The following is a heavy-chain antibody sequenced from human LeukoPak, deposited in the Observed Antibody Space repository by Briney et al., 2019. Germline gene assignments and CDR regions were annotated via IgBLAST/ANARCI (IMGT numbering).Heavy chain of an antibody. CDR1: GFSFSSYS. CDR2: IKQDGSEK. J-gene: IGHJ4*02. V-gene: IGHV3-7*01. Sequence: GGSLRLSCAASGFSFSSYSMNWVRQAPGKGLEWVANIKQDGSEKYYVDSVKGRFTISRDNAKSSLYLQMNSLRAEDTAVYYCARDFRFLDDYWGQGTLVTVSS. CDR3: ARDFRFLDDY. D-gene: IGHD3-3*01.